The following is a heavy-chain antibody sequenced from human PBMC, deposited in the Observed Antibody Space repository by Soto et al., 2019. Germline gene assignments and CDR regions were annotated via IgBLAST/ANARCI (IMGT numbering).Heavy chain of an antibody. Sequence: SETLSLTCAVSGGSISSGGYSWSWIRQPPGKGLEWIGYIYHSGSTYYNPSLKSRVTISVDRSKNQFSLKLSSVTAADTAVHYCARGQVVAAQHWGQGTLVTVSS. CDR2: IYHSGST. CDR1: GGSISSGGYS. CDR3: ARGQVVAAQH. J-gene: IGHJ4*02. D-gene: IGHD2-15*01. V-gene: IGHV4-30-2*01.